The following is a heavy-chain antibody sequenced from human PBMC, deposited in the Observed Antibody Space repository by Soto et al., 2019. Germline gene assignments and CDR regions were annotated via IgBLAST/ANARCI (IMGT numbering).Heavy chain of an antibody. CDR1: GGTFSSYA. CDR2: IIPIFGTA. Sequence: QVQLVQSGAEVKKPGSSVKVSSKASGGTFSSYAISWVREAPGQGLEWMGGIIPIFGTANYAQKFQGRVTITADESTSTAYMELSSLRSEDTAVYYCARGRTYYYDSSYFDYWGQGTLVTVSS. V-gene: IGHV1-69*12. J-gene: IGHJ4*02. CDR3: ARGRTYYYDSSYFDY. D-gene: IGHD3-22*01.